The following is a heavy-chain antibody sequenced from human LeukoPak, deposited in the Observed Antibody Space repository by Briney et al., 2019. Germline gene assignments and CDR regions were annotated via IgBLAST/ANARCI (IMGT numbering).Heavy chain of an antibody. D-gene: IGHD6-19*01. CDR1: GGSISSGSYY. Sequence: SETLSLTCTVSGGSISSGSYYWSWIRQPAGKGLEWIGRIYTSGSTNYNPSLKSRVTISVDTSKNQFSLKLSSVTAADTAVYYCARRNSGWFDYWGQGTLVTVSS. CDR3: ARRNSGWFDY. J-gene: IGHJ4*02. CDR2: IYTSGST. V-gene: IGHV4-61*02.